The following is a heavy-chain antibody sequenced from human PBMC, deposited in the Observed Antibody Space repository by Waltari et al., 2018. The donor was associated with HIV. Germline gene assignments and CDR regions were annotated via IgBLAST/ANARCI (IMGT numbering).Heavy chain of an antibody. CDR2: INPTRAAT. J-gene: IGHJ5*02. D-gene: IGHD2-2*01. CDR1: GYTFTGYY. V-gene: IGHV1-2*02. CDR3: ARPLPYCSTSSCPYFDP. Sequence: QVQLVQSGAEVKKPGASVKVSCKASGYTFTGYYMHWVRQAPGQGLEWMGWINPTRAATNDAQKFQGRVTMTRDTSISTAYMELNSLRSHDTAVYYCARPLPYCSTSSCPYFDPWGQGTLVTVSS.